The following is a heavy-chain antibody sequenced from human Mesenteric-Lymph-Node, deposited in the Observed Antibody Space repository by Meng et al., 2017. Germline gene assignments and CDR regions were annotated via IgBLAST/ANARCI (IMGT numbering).Heavy chain of an antibody. Sequence: GESLKISCAASGVTLSDFYMNWIRQAPGKGLEWVSYISSSGYTIYYADSVKGRFTISRDNAKNSLYLQMNSLRADDTAVYYCASTNSYYYETALDYWGQGTLVTVSS. D-gene: IGHD3-22*01. V-gene: IGHV3-11*01. CDR3: ASTNSYYYETALDY. CDR1: GVTLSDFY. J-gene: IGHJ4*02. CDR2: ISSSGYTI.